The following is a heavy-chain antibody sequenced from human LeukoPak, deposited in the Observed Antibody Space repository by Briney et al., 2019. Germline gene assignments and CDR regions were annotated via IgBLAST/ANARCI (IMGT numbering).Heavy chain of an antibody. CDR2: IRYDGSNK. V-gene: IGHV3-30*02. D-gene: IGHD5-24*01. Sequence: GGSLRLSCAASGFTFSSYGMHWVRQAPGKGLEWAAFIRYDGSNKYYADSVKGRFTISRDNSKNTLHLQMNSLRAEDTAVYYCAKRRDGAFDYWGQGTLVTVSS. CDR3: AKRRDGAFDY. CDR1: GFTFSSYG. J-gene: IGHJ4*02.